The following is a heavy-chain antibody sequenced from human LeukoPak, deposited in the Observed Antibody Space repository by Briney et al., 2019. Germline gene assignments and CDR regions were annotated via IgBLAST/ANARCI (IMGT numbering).Heavy chain of an antibody. V-gene: IGHV4-39*01. CDR3: ARAPGTDWNYARWFDP. CDR2: IYYSGST. CDR1: GGSISSSSYY. Sequence: SETLSLTCTVSGGSISSSSYYWGWIRQPPGKGLEWIGSIYYSGSTYYNPSLKSRVTISVDTSKNQFSLKLSSVTAADTAVYYCARAPGTDWNYARWFDPWGQGTLVTVSS. D-gene: IGHD1-7*01. J-gene: IGHJ5*02.